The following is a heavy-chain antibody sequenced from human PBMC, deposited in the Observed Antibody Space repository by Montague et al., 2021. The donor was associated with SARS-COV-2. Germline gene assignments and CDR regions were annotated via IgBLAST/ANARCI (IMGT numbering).Heavy chain of an antibody. V-gene: IGHV4-34*01. Sequence: SETLSLTCVLYGGSFSGDNWSWIRQPPGKGLEWIGQINHSGSTNYNPSLKSRVTMSVDTSKNQFSPNLRSVTAADTAMYYCAREPGVLDTYYYGMDVWGQGTTVTVSS. CDR3: AREPGVLDTYYYGMDV. J-gene: IGHJ6*02. D-gene: IGHD3/OR15-3a*01. CDR1: GGSFSGDN. CDR2: INHSGST.